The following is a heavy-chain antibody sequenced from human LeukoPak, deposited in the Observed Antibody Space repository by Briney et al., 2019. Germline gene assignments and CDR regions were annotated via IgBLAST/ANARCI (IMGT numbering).Heavy chain of an antibody. Sequence: PGGSLRLSCTASGLTFSSYAMNWVRQAPGKGLEWVSAISGSGESTYYADSVKGRFTISRENSKSTLYLQMNSLRAEDTALYYCAKARGYSSSSENNWFDPWGQGTLVTVSS. CDR1: GLTFSSYA. D-gene: IGHD6-6*01. CDR2: ISGSGEST. J-gene: IGHJ5*02. CDR3: AKARGYSSSSENNWFDP. V-gene: IGHV3-23*01.